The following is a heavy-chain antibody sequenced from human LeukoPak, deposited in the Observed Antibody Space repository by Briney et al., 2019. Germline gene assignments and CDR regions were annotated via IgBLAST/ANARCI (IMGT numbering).Heavy chain of an antibody. D-gene: IGHD2/OR15-2a*01. Sequence: GGSLRLSCAASGFTVSSNYMSWVRQAPGKGLEWVSVIYSGGTTYYADSVKGRFTISRDNSKNTLYLQMNSLRAEDTAVYYCARAGGSTIWNWFDPWGQGTLVTVSS. J-gene: IGHJ5*02. CDR3: ARAGGSTIWNWFDP. V-gene: IGHV3-53*01. CDR2: IYSGGTT. CDR1: GFTVSSNY.